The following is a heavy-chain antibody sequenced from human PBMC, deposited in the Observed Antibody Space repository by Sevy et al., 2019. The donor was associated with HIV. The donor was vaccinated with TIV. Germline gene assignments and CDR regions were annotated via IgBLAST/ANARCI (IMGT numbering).Heavy chain of an antibody. CDR2: ISGSGFTI. V-gene: IGHV3-48*03. CDR3: ASGNDSSGYYSNFDY. CDR1: GFTFSAHE. D-gene: IGHD3-22*01. J-gene: IGHJ4*02. Sequence: GGSLRLSCAASGFTFSAHELNWVRRAPGKGLEWVAHISGSGFTIHYADSVKGRFTVSRDNAKNSLYLQMNSLRAEDTAIYYCASGNDSSGYYSNFDYWGQGTLVTVSS.